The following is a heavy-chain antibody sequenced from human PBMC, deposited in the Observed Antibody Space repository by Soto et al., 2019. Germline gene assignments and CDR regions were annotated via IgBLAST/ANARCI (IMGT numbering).Heavy chain of an antibody. J-gene: IGHJ5*02. CDR3: AKETPASSGFDP. Sequence: GGSLRLSCAASGFTFSSYAMSWVRQAPGKGLEWVSSISGSGGTPYLAGSVKGRLTISRDNSKNTLYLHMNSLRAEDTAVYYCAKETPASSGFDPWGQGTLVTVSS. D-gene: IGHD2-2*01. CDR1: GFTFSSYA. V-gene: IGHV3-23*01. CDR2: ISGSGGTP.